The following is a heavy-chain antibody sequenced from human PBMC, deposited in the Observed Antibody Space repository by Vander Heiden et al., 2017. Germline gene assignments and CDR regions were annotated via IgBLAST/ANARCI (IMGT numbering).Heavy chain of an antibody. D-gene: IGHD2-21*02. J-gene: IGHJ4*02. Sequence: QVQLHQWGAGLLKPSETLSLTCAVYGGSFSGYSWTWIRQPPGKGPEWIGEINHGGSTSYNPSLKSRVTISVDTSKNQFSLKLSSVTAADTAVYYCARGRVTYFDYWGQGTLVTVSS. V-gene: IGHV4-34*01. CDR2: INHGGST. CDR1: GGSFSGYS. CDR3: ARGRVTYFDY.